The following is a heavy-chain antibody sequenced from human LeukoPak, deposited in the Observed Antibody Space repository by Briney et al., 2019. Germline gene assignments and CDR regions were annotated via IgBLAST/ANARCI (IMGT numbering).Heavy chain of an antibody. D-gene: IGHD7-27*01. V-gene: IGHV1-2*02. CDR1: EYTFTDYY. CDR3: ARAKANWASGDY. CDR2: INPNTGGT. Sequence: GASVKVTCKASEYTFTDYYVHWVRQAPGQGLEWMGWINPNTGGTNYAQKFQGRVTMTRDTSISTGYMDLSGLRSDDTAVYYCARAKANWASGDYWGQGSLVTVSS. J-gene: IGHJ4*02.